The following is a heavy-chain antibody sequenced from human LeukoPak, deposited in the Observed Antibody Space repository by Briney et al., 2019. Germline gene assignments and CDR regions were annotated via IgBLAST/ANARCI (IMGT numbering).Heavy chain of an antibody. D-gene: IGHD3-9*01. CDR2: FDPEHGER. CDR1: GDTLTQLS. CDR3: ATGGPWDLLKY. V-gene: IGHV1-24*01. Sequence: ASLKVSCTVSGDTLTQLSTHWVRQTPGKGRECMGGFDPEHGERIYAQKLQGRVNMTEDRSTDTAYMELSSLRSEDTAVYYCATGGPWDLLKYWGQGTLVTVSS. J-gene: IGHJ4*02.